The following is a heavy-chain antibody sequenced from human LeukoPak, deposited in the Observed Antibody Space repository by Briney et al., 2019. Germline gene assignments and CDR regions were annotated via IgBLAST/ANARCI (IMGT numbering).Heavy chain of an antibody. D-gene: IGHD2/OR15-2a*01. J-gene: IGHJ4*02. CDR1: GGSISSSSYY. V-gene: IGHV4-39*01. CDR3: ATTSVEVYVRYFDY. CDR2: IYYSGST. Sequence: SETLSLTCTVSGGSISSSSYYWGWIRQPPGRGLEWIGSIYYSGSTYCNRSLKSRVTIYVDTSRNQFSLKLSSVTAADTALYYCATTSVEVYVRYFDYWGQGTLVTVSS.